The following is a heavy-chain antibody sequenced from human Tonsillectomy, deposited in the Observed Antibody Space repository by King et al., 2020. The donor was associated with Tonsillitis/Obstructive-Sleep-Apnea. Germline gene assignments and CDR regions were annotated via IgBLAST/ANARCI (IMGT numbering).Heavy chain of an antibody. CDR2: IYYSGST. D-gene: IGHD3-22*01. V-gene: IGHV4-39*01. Sequence: QLQESGPGLVKPLETLSLTCTVSGGSISSSSYYWGWIRQPPGKGLEWIGRIYYSGSTYYNPSLKCRGTISVDTSKNQFSLTLNSVTAADTAVYYCARHRYYYDSSGYSFDYWGQGTLVTVSS. CDR3: ARHRYYYDSSGYSFDY. CDR1: GGSISSSSYY. J-gene: IGHJ4*02.